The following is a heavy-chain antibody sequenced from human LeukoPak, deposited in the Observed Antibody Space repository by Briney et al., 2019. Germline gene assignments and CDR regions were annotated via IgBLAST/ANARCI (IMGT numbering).Heavy chain of an antibody. Sequence: SETLSLTCTVSGYSISSGYYWGWIRQPPGKGLEWIGSIYHSGSTYYNPSLKSRVTISVDTSRNEFSLKLRSVTAADTAVYYCARVNAPGGRTRPFDYWGQGTLVAVSS. CDR3: ARVNAPGGRTRPFDY. CDR2: IYHSGST. D-gene: IGHD3-16*01. CDR1: GYSISSGYY. V-gene: IGHV4-38-2*02. J-gene: IGHJ4*02.